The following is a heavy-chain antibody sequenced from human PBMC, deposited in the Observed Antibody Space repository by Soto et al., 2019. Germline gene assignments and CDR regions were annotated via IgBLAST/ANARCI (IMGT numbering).Heavy chain of an antibody. D-gene: IGHD5-18*01. CDR2: IIPIFGTA. CDR3: AICIQLWQPDSYYYNGMGV. J-gene: IGHJ6*02. V-gene: IGHV1-69*13. CDR1: GGTFSSYA. Sequence: ASVKVSRKASGGTFSSYAISWVRQAPGQGLEWMGGIIPIFGTANYAQKFQCRVTITADESTSTAYMELSSLRSEDTAVSYCAICIQLWQPDSYYYNGMGVWGRGTTGAVSS.